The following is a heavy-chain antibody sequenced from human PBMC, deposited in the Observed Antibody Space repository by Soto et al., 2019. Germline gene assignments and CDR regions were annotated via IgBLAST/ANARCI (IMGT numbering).Heavy chain of an antibody. D-gene: IGHD3-10*01. Sequence: SETLSLTCAVSGGSISSSNWWSWVRQPPGKGLEWIGEIYHSGITNYNPSLKSRVTISVDKSKNQFSLNLTSVTAADTAVYYCASQGSLDGMDVRGQGTTVTVSS. CDR2: IYHSGIT. V-gene: IGHV4-4*02. CDR3: ASQGSLDGMDV. CDR1: GGSISSSNW. J-gene: IGHJ6*02.